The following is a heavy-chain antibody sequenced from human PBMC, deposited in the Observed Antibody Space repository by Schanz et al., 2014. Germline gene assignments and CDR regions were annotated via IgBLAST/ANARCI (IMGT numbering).Heavy chain of an antibody. CDR1: GFTVSSNH. CDR3: ARDGDRFYHNYYMDV. D-gene: IGHD4-17*01. V-gene: IGHV3-48*01. CDR2: IATSSSTR. Sequence: EGQLAESGGGLVQPGGSLRLSCAVSGFTVSSNHMSWVRQVPGKGLEWLSYIATSSSTRHYADSVKGRFTISRDNARNSLYLHMNTLGAEDTAVYYCARDGDRFYHNYYMDVWGKGTTVTVSS. J-gene: IGHJ6*03.